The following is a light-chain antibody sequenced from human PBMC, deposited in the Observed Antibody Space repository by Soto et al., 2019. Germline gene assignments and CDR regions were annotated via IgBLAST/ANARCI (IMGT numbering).Light chain of an antibody. CDR1: SSDVGGYNY. V-gene: IGLV2-14*01. CDR2: EVS. Sequence: QSALTQPASVPGSPGQSITISCTGTSSDVGGYNYVSWYQQHPGKAPKLMIYEVSNRPSGVSNRFSGSKSGNTASLAISGLRSEDEADYYCAAWDDSLSGWVFGGGTKLTVL. J-gene: IGLJ3*02. CDR3: AAWDDSLSGWV.